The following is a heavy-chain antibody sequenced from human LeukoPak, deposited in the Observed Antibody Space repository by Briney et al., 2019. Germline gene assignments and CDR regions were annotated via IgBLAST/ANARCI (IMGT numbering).Heavy chain of an antibody. CDR3: ARDQLGDWYFDL. CDR2: IYSGGST. D-gene: IGHD1-1*01. CDR1: GFTVSSNY. Sequence: GGSLRLSCAASGFTVSSNYMSWVRQAPGKGLEGVSVIYSGGSTYYADSGKGRFTISRDNSKNTLYLQMNSLRAEDTAVYYCARDQLGDWYFDLWGRGTLVTVSS. V-gene: IGHV3-53*01. J-gene: IGHJ2*01.